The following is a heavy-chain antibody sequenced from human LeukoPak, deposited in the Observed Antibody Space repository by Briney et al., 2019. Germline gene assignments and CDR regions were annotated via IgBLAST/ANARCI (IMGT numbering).Heavy chain of an antibody. V-gene: IGHV4-61*01. CDR3: ARGFGDWGLSWFDP. CDR1: GGSVSSGSYY. J-gene: IGHJ5*02. Sequence: PSETLSLTCTDSGGSVSSGSYYWSWIRQPPGKGLEWIGYIYYSGSAKYNPSLKSRVTISVDTSKNQFSLKLTSVTAADTAVYYCARGFGDWGLSWFDPWGQGTLVTVSS. CDR2: IYYSGSA. D-gene: IGHD3-10*01.